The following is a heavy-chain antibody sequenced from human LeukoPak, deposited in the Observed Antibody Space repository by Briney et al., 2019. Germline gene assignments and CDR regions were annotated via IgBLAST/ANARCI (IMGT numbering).Heavy chain of an antibody. J-gene: IGHJ5*02. V-gene: IGHV1-8*01. D-gene: IGHD3-22*01. Sequence: ASVKVSCKASGYTFTSYDINWVRQATGQGLEWMGWMNPNSGNTGYAQKVQVRVTMHRTPYISTAYLELSSLRSEDTAVYYCARNYYDSSGYHRDWFDPWGQGTLVTVSS. CDR2: MNPNSGNT. CDR3: ARNYYDSSGYHRDWFDP. CDR1: GYTFTSYD.